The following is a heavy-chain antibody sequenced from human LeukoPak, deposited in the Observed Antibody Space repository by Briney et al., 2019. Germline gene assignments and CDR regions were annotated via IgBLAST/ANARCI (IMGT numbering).Heavy chain of an antibody. J-gene: IGHJ6*02. CDR2: VTSSGAKK. V-gene: IGHV3-48*03. CDR3: ARGASNWNFDYYGMDV. D-gene: IGHD1-1*01. CDR1: GFTFSSYE. Sequence: GQSLRLSCAASGFTFSSYEMNWVRQPPGNGREWVSCVTSSGAKKYHADSMKGRFTIATGHAQKPLYLQMNSLRTEHTAVYYRARGASNWNFDYYGMDVWGQGTTVSVSS.